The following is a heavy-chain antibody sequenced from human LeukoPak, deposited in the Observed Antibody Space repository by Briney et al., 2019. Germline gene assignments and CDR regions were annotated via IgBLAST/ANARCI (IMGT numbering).Heavy chain of an antibody. CDR3: ARLGSIVGATTSWFDP. D-gene: IGHD1-26*01. J-gene: IGHJ5*02. CDR1: GYTFTGYY. V-gene: IGHV1-2*02. CDR2: INPNSGGT. Sequence: ASVKVSCKASGYTFTGYYMHWVRQAPGQGLEWMGWINPNSGGTNYAQKFQGRVTMTRDTPISTAYMELSRLRSDDTAVYYCARLGSIVGATTSWFDPWGQGTLVTVSS.